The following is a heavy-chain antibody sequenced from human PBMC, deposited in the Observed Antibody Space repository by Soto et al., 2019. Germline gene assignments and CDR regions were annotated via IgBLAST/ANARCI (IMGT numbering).Heavy chain of an antibody. CDR2: IWDDGSNK. J-gene: IGHJ5*02. CDR1: GFSFSSYG. Sequence: GSLRLSCVASGFSFSSYGMHWVRQAPGRGLEWVALIWDDGSNKDYADSVRGRFTISRDNSKNTLYLEMNSLRVDDTGVYYCARGLFSYSSSSANWFDPWGQGALVTVSS. V-gene: IGHV3-33*01. D-gene: IGHD6-13*01. CDR3: ARGLFSYSSSSANWFDP.